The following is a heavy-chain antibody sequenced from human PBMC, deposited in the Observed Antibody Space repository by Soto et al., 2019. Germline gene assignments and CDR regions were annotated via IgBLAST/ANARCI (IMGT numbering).Heavy chain of an antibody. V-gene: IGHV4-61*08. J-gene: IGHJ4*02. CDR2: IYYSGST. CDR3: ARLGYCSGGSCYGPTNYYFDY. Sequence: SETLSLTCTVSGGSISSGGYYWSWIRQHPGKGLEWIGYIYYSGSTNYNPSLKSRVTISVDTSKNQFSLKLSSVTAADTAVYYCARLGYCSGGSCYGPTNYYFDYWGQGTLVTVSS. CDR1: GGSISSGGYY. D-gene: IGHD2-15*01.